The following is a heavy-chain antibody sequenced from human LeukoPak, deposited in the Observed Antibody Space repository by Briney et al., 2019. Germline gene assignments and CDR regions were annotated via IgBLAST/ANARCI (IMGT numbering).Heavy chain of an antibody. D-gene: IGHD7-27*01. J-gene: IGHJ4*02. CDR2: ISGSGGNT. Sequence: GGSLRLSCAASRFTFSSYAMTWVRQAPGKGLECVSGISGSGGNTDCADSVKGRFTISRDNSKNTLYLQMNSLRAEDTAVYYCAKSSGFFDYWGQGTLVTVSS. CDR3: AKSSGFFDY. CDR1: RFTFSSYA. V-gene: IGHV3-23*01.